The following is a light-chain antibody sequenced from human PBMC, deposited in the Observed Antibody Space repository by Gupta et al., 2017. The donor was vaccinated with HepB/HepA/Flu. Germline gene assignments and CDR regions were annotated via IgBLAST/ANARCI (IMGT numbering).Light chain of an antibody. CDR1: QSVFYSSNNKNF. Sequence: EIVVTQSSDSLAVSLGERATINLKSSQSVFYSSNNKNFLAWYQQKPGQPPRLLIYWASTRESGVPDRFSGSGSETDFTLTISILHAEDVAVYYCQQYARSPITFGQGTQMEIK. CDR3: QQYARSPIT. J-gene: IGKJ5*01. V-gene: IGKV4-1*01. CDR2: WAS.